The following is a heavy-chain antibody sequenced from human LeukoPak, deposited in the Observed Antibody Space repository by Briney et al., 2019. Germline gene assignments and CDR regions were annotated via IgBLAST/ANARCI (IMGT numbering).Heavy chain of an antibody. CDR2: IAPIFGTP. Sequence: GASVKVSCKASGGTFDRYAISWVRQAAGQGLEWMGGIAPIFGTPNYTQNFQGRVTITTDEYTSTAYMELSSLRSDDTAVYYRASHFRSNHYYFYYMDVWGTGTTVTVSS. D-gene: IGHD3-16*02. J-gene: IGHJ6*03. CDR1: GGTFDRYA. CDR3: ASHFRSNHYYFYYMDV. V-gene: IGHV1-69*05.